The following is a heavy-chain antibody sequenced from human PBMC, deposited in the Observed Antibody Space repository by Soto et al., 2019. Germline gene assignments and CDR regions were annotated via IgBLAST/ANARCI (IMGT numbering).Heavy chain of an antibody. D-gene: IGHD4-4*01. CDR1: GFTFGDYA. Sequence: GGSLRLSCTASGFTFGDYAMSWFRQAPGKGLEWVGFIRSKAYGGTTEYAASVKGRFTISRDDSKSIAYLQMNSLKTEDTAVYYCTRGVDYSNSYYYYYMDVWGKGTTVTVSS. J-gene: IGHJ6*03. V-gene: IGHV3-49*03. CDR3: TRGVDYSNSYYYYYMDV. CDR2: IRSKAYGGTT.